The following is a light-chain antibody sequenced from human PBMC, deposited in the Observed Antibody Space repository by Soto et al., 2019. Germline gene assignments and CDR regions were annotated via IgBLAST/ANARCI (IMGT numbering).Light chain of an antibody. CDR1: QSISSY. CDR3: QQSYSLER. Sequence: DIQMTQSPSSLSASVGDRVTITCRASQSISSYLNWYQQKPGKAPKLLIYAASSLQSGVPSRFSGSGSGTDFTLTISSLQPEYFATYYCQQSYSLERFGQGTKVDIK. V-gene: IGKV1-39*01. CDR2: AAS. J-gene: IGKJ1*01.